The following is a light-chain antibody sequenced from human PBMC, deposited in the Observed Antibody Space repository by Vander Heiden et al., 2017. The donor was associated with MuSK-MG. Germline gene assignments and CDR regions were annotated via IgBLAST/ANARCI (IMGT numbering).Light chain of an antibody. Sequence: QSVLTQPPSVSGAPGKRVTISCTGRSSDIGAGYDVPWYQQDPGPAQNLHVYGTNNQHSGVPARFSGSKSVTSASLAITGLQAEDEADYFCQSYDSSLSGVVFGGGTKLTVL. J-gene: IGLJ2*01. CDR3: QSYDSSLSGVV. CDR1: SSDIGAGYD. CDR2: GTN. V-gene: IGLV1-40*01.